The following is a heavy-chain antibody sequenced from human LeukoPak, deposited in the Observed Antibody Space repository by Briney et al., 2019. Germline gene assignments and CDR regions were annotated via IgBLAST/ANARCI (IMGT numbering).Heavy chain of an antibody. D-gene: IGHD3-22*01. CDR3: AKDWSAYDSSGYYFDY. J-gene: IGHJ4*02. CDR1: GFGFSSYG. CDR2: IWFSGSNK. Sequence: GGSLRLSCVASGFGFSSYGMHWVRQAPGKGLEWVAVIWFSGSNKFYADSVKGRFTISRDNSKNTLYPQMNSLRAEDTAVYYCAKDWSAYDSSGYYFDYWGQGTLVTVSS. V-gene: IGHV3-30*02.